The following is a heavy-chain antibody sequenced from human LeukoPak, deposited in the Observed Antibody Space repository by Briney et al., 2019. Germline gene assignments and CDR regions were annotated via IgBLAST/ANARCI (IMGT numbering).Heavy chain of an antibody. CDR2: IYSSGIT. V-gene: IGHV4-4*07. Sequence: PSESLSLICSVSGVSIRDYSWNWIRQPAGKGLEWIGRIYSSGITDYNPSLKSRVTMSVDTSKNQVSLKMNSVTAADTAFYYCGRQVEGAFDLWGQGTMVTVSS. CDR3: GRQVEGAFDL. D-gene: IGHD2-15*01. CDR1: GVSIRDYS. J-gene: IGHJ3*01.